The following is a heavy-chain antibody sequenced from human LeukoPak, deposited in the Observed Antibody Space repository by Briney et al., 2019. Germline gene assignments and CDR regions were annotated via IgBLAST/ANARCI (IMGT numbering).Heavy chain of an antibody. V-gene: IGHV3-23*01. CDR3: AKSLRPYYYYGMDV. D-gene: IGHD6-25*01. J-gene: IGHJ6*02. CDR1: GFTFSSYA. CDR2: ISGSGGST. Sequence: GGSLRLSCAASGFTFSSYAMSWVRQAPGKGLEWVSAISGSGGSTYYADSVKGRFTISRDNSKNTLYLQMNSLRAEDTAVYYCAKSLRPYYYYGMDVWGQGTTVNVSS.